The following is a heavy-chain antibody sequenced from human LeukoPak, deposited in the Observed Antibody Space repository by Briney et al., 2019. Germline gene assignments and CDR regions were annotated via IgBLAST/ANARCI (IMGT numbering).Heavy chain of an antibody. D-gene: IGHD5-18*01. J-gene: IGHJ4*02. CDR1: GGSISSSSYY. CDR3: ASTVGTAMVNY. Sequence: SETLSLTCTVSGGSISSSSYYWGWIRQPPGKGLEWIGSIYYSGSTYYNPSLKSRVTISVDTSKNQFSLKLSSVTAADTGVYYCASTVGTAMVNYWGQGTLVTVSS. V-gene: IGHV4-39*01. CDR2: IYYSGST.